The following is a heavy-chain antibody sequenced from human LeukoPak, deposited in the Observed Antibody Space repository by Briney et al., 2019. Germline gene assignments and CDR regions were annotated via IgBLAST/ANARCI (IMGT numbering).Heavy chain of an antibody. D-gene: IGHD3-22*01. Sequence: GGSLRLSCAASGFTFDDYGMSWVRQAPGKGLAWVSGINWNGGSTGYADSVKGRFTISRDNAKNSLYLQMNRLRAEDTALYYCARVSSSGYYYFDYWGQGTLVTVSS. J-gene: IGHJ4*02. V-gene: IGHV3-20*04. CDR1: GFTFDDYG. CDR3: ARVSSSGYYYFDY. CDR2: INWNGGST.